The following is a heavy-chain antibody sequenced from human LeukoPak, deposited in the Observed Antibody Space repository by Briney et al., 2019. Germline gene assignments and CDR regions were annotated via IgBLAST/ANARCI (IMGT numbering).Heavy chain of an antibody. Sequence: GGSLRLSCAASGFTFSSFAMSWVRQAPGKGLEWVSGISGGGGSTYSADSAKGRFTLSRDNSKNTLYLQMNSLRAEDTAVYYCARPYYYDSSGYYIDYWGQGTLVTVSS. V-gene: IGHV3-23*01. CDR2: ISGGGGST. CDR3: ARPYYYDSSGYYIDY. J-gene: IGHJ4*02. CDR1: GFTFSSFA. D-gene: IGHD3-22*01.